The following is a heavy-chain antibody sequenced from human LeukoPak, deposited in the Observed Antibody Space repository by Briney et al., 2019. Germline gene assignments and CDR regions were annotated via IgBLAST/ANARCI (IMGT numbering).Heavy chain of an antibody. V-gene: IGHV4-61*02. CDR2: IYTSGST. Sequence: PSQTLSLTCTVSGGSISSGSYYWSWIRQPAGKGLEWIGRIYTSGSTNYNPSLKSRVTISVDTSKNQFSLKLSSVTAADTAVYYCARATPVESFDYWGQGTLVTVSS. J-gene: IGHJ4*02. CDR1: GGSISSGSYY. D-gene: IGHD5-24*01. CDR3: ARATPVESFDY.